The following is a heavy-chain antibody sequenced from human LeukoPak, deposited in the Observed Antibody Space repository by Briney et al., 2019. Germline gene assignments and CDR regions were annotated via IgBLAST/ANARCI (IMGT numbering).Heavy chain of an antibody. V-gene: IGHV1-8*03. CDR3: ARDPWASSGWSLDAFDI. CDR1: GYTFTSYD. J-gene: IGHJ3*02. CDR2: MNPNSGNT. D-gene: IGHD6-19*01. Sequence: ASVKGSCKASGYTFTSYDVNWVRQATGQGLEWMGWMNPNSGNTGYAQKFQGRVTITRNTSISTAYMELSSLRSEDTAVYYCARDPWASSGWSLDAFDIWGQGTMVTVSS.